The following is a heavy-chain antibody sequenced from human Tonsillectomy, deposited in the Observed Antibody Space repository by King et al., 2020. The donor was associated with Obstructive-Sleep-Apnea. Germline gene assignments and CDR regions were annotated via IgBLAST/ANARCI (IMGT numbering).Heavy chain of an antibody. J-gene: IGHJ4*02. Sequence: VQLVESGGGLVQPGGSLRLSCAASGFTFTSYWMSWVRQPPGKGLEWVANIKQDGRERYYVDSVKGRLTISRDKAKNSLYLQMNSLRAEDTAVYYCAVSRTFDYWGQGTLVTVSS. CDR1: GFTFTSYW. V-gene: IGHV3-7*03. CDR2: IKQDGRER. D-gene: IGHD2-2*01. CDR3: AVSRTFDY.